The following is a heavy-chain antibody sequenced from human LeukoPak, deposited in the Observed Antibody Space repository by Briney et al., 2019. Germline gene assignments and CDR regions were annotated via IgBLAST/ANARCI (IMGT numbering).Heavy chain of an antibody. Sequence: GESLKISCKGSGYSFTSYWIGWVRQMPGKGLEWMGIIYPGDSDTRYSPSFQGQVTISADKSISTAYLQWSSLKASDTAMYYCARIYGDYNYYNYYGMDVWGQGTTVTVSS. CDR1: GYSFTSYW. CDR2: IYPGDSDT. CDR3: ARIYGDYNYYNYYGMDV. V-gene: IGHV5-51*01. J-gene: IGHJ6*02. D-gene: IGHD4-17*01.